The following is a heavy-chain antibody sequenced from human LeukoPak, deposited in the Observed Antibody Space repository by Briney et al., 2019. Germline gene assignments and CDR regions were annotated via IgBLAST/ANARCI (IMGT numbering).Heavy chain of an antibody. V-gene: IGHV4-59*08. CDR3: ARRVHCSGGSCYLDN. D-gene: IGHD2-15*01. Sequence: SETLSLTCSVSDGSTTGYYWSWIRQPPGKGLEWIAYVYYTGRTLYNPSLESRVTISVDTSKTQFSLTVTSVTAADTAVYYCARRVHCSGGSCYLDNWGQGTLVTVSS. J-gene: IGHJ4*02. CDR1: DGSTTGYY. CDR2: VYYTGRT.